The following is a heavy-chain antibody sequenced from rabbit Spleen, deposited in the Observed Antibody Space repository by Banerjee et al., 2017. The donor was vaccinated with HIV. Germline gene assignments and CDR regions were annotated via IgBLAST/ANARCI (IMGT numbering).Heavy chain of an antibody. D-gene: IGHD6-1*01. CDR3: TRASVGFNGYNHAYYYGMDL. CDR2: IAGSSSGFT. J-gene: IGHJ6*01. Sequence: QSLEESGGDLVKPGASLTLTCTASGFSFSSSDYMCWVRQAPGKGLEWISCIAGSSSGFTYSATWAKGRFTFSKTSSTMVTLQMTSLTAADTATYFCTRASVGFNGYNHAYYYGMDLWGPGTLVTVS. CDR1: GFSFSSSDY. V-gene: IGHV1S40*01.